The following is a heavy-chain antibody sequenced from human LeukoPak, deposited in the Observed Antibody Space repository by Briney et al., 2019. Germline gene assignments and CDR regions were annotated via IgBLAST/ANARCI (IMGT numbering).Heavy chain of an antibody. CDR1: GFTFSSYS. Sequence: GGSLRLSCAASGFTFSSYSMNWVRQAPGKGLEWVSCSSSSSSYIYYADSVKGRFTISRDNAKNSLYLQMNSLRAEDTAVYYCARDRGPNWGSSLDYWGQGTLVTVSS. D-gene: IGHD7-27*01. V-gene: IGHV3-21*01. J-gene: IGHJ4*02. CDR2: SSSSSSYI. CDR3: ARDRGPNWGSSLDY.